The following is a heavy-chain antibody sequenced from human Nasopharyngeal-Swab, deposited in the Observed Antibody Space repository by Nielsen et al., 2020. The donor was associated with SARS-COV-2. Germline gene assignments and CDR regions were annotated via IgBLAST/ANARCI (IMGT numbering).Heavy chain of an antibody. CDR3: VRDSVTIDYRYFDL. D-gene: IGHD4-17*01. Sequence: SETLSLTCSVAGGSFTTIRNYWTWSRQPPGKGLEWIGYVYYSGSTKYNLSHKRRVTISIDMSKNQFSLELRSVTSAETAVYSCVRDSVTIDYRYFDLWGRGTLVTVSS. CDR1: GGSFTTIRNY. V-gene: IGHV4-61*01. CDR2: VYYSGST. J-gene: IGHJ2*01.